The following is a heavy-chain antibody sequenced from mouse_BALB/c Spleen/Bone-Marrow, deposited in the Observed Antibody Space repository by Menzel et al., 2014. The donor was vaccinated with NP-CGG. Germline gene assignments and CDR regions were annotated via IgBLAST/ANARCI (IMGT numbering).Heavy chain of an antibody. CDR3: TRDHRTTGITTNSFDY. V-gene: IGHV5-6-4*01. CDR1: GFTFSSYT. D-gene: IGHD1-1*01. Sequence: EVKLMESGGGLVKPGGSLKLSCAASGFTFSSYTMSWVRQTPEKRLEWVATISSGGSYTYYPDSVKGRFTISRDNAKNTLYLQVSSLKSEDTAMYYCTRDHRTTGITTNSFDYWGLGTTLTAPS. CDR2: ISSGGSYT. J-gene: IGHJ2*01.